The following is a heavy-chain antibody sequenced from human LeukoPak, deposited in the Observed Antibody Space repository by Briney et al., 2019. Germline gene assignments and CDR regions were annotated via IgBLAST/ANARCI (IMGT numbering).Heavy chain of an antibody. J-gene: IGHJ4*02. CDR1: GFTFSGYW. CDR3: ARGKYGDFDS. CDR2: INGDGGDT. D-gene: IGHD4-17*01. V-gene: IGHV3-74*01. Sequence: GGSLRLSCTASGFTFSGYWMHWVPQAPGTGLVWVSRINGDGGDTGYADSVKGRFTTFRDNAKSTLYLQMNSLRAEDTAVYYCARGKYGDFDSWGQGTLVTVSS.